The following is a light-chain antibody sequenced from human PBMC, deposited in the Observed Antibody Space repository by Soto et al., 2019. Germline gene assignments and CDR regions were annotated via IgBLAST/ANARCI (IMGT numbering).Light chain of an antibody. V-gene: IGKV3-15*01. CDR2: GAS. CDR3: QQYNVWPLT. J-gene: IGKJ4*01. CDR1: QSVSSN. Sequence: EIVMTQSPATLSESPGERATLSCRASQSVSSNLAWYQQKPGQAPRLLIYGASTRATGIPARFSGSGSGTEFTLTISSLQSEDFSVYYCQQYNVWPLTFGGGTEVEIK.